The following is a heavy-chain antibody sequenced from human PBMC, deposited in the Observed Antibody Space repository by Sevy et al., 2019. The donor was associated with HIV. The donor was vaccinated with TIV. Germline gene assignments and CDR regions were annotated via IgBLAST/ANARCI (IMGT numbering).Heavy chain of an antibody. CDR1: GFTFSSYS. J-gene: IGHJ4*02. CDR3: ARDPYSSSNPTSFDY. V-gene: IGHV3-48*02. CDR2: ISSSSSTL. Sequence: GGSLRLSCAASGFTFSSYSMNWVRQAPGKGLEWVSYISSSSSTLYYADSVKGRFTISRDNAKNSLYLQMNSLRDEDTAVYYCARDPYSSSNPTSFDYWGQGTLVTVSS. D-gene: IGHD6-6*01.